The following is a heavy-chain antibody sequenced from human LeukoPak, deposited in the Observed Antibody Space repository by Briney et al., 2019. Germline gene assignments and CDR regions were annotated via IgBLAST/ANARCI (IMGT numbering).Heavy chain of an antibody. CDR1: GGSFSGYY. D-gene: IGHD3-10*01. V-gene: IGHV4-34*01. J-gene: IGHJ4*02. CDR2: INHSGST. CDR3: AREYLVRGVIITDY. Sequence: SETLSLTCAVYGGSFSGYYWSWIRQPPGKGLEWIGEINHSGSTNYNPSLKSRVTISVDTSKNQFSLKLSSVTAADTAVYYCAREYLVRGVIITDYWGQGTLVTVSS.